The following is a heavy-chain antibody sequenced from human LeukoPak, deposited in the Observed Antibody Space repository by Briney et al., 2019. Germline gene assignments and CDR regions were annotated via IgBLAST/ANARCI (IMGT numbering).Heavy chain of an antibody. CDR3: ARGRDYGDYNWFDP. CDR1: GGSISSGSYY. Sequence: SQTLSLTCTVSGGSISSGSYYWSWIRQPAGKGLEWIGRIYTSGSTNYNPSLKSRVTISVDTSKTQFSLKLSSVTAADTAVYYCARGRDYGDYNWFDPWGQGTLVTVSS. V-gene: IGHV4-61*02. CDR2: IYTSGST. J-gene: IGHJ5*02. D-gene: IGHD4-17*01.